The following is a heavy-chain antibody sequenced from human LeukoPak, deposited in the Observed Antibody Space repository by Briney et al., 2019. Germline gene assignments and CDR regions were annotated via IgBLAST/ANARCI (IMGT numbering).Heavy chain of an antibody. V-gene: IGHV3-7*01. D-gene: IGHD6-19*01. Sequence: GGSLRLSCAASGFTFSSYWMSWVRQAPGKGLEWVANIKQDGSEKYYVDSVKGRFTISRDNAKNSLYLQMNSLRAEDTAVYYCARDRPLYSSGYYGMDVWGQGTTVTVSS. CDR2: IKQDGSEK. CDR3: ARDRPLYSSGYYGMDV. CDR1: GFTFSSYW. J-gene: IGHJ6*02.